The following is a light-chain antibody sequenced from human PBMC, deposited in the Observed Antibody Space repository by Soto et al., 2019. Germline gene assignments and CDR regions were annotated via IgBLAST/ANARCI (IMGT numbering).Light chain of an antibody. Sequence: EIVLTQSPATLSLSPGERATLSCRASQSIDGYLAWYQQKPGQAPRLLVHDSSNRATGIPGRFRGSGSGTDFTLTISSLEPEDFAVYYCQQRSNWPITFGQGTRLEIK. CDR3: QQRSNWPIT. CDR2: DSS. V-gene: IGKV3-11*01. CDR1: QSIDGY. J-gene: IGKJ5*01.